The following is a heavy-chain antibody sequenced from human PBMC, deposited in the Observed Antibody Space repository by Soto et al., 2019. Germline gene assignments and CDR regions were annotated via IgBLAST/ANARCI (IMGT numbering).Heavy chain of an antibody. V-gene: IGHV3-23*01. CDR2: ISTSGDST. CDR1: GITFSSYA. D-gene: IGHD3-16*01. CDR3: AKGAGGVATWVYFDC. J-gene: IGHJ4*02. Sequence: EVQLLESGGGLVQPGGSLRLSCAASGITFSSYAMSWVRQAPGKGLEWVSAISTSGDSTYYADSVKGRFTISRDNSKNTLDLQMNSLRAEETAVYYCAKGAGGVATWVYFDCWGQGTLLTVSS.